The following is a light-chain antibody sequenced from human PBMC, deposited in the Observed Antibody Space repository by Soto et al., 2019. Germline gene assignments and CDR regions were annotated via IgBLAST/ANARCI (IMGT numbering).Light chain of an antibody. CDR2: EIM. CDR3: ASHAGSNALV. J-gene: IGLJ2*01. Sequence: QSVLTQPPSASGSPGQSVTISCTGTSNDVGGYNYVSWYQHHPGTAPNLIMYEIMKRPSGVPDRYSGIKSGNTASLTISGLHADDAALYYRASHAGSNALVFGGGTKVTVL. V-gene: IGLV2-8*01. CDR1: SNDVGGYNY.